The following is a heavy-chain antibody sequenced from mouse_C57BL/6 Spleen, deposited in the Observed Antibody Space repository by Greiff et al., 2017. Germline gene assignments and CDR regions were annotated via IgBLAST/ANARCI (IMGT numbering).Heavy chain of an antibody. CDR2: IDPSDSYT. J-gene: IGHJ4*01. Sequence: VQLQQPGAELVMPGASVKLSCKASGYTFTSYWMNWVKQRPGQGLEWIGEIDPSDSYTNYNQKFKGKSTLTVDKSSSTAYMQLSSLASEDSAVYYSARSGRLLRAMDYWGQGTSGTVSS. V-gene: IGHV1-69*01. CDR3: ARSGRLLRAMDY. CDR1: GYTFTSYW. D-gene: IGHD2-3*01.